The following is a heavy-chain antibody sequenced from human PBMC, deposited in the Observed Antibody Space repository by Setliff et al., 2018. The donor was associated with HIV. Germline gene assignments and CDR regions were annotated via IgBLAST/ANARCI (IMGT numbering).Heavy chain of an antibody. CDR1: GYTFTNYA. J-gene: IGHJ4*02. CDR2: INAGNGNT. CDR3: ARKGSGSSFDFEY. D-gene: IGHD3-10*01. Sequence: ASVKVSCKASGYTFTNYAMHWVRQAPGQRLEWMGWINAGNGNTIYSQKFQGRVTLTRDTSASTAYMELSSLRSEDTAVYYCARKGSGSSFDFEYWGQGTLVTVSS. V-gene: IGHV1-3*01.